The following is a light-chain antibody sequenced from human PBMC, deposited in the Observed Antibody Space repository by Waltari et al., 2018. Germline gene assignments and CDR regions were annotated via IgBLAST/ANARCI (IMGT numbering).Light chain of an antibody. CDR3: AACDDSLNGQRV. V-gene: IGLV1-44*01. Sequence: QSVLTQPPSASGVPGQRVTISCSGSISNIGSNAVSWYQQFPGTAPKLLICKTNTRPSGVPDRFSGAKSGTAASLAITGLKSEDEADYYCAACDDSLNGQRVFGGGTKLTVL. CDR2: KTN. CDR1: ISNIGSNA. J-gene: IGLJ3*02.